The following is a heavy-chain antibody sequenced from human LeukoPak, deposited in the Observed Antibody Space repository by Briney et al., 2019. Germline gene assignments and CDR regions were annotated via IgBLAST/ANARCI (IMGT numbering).Heavy chain of an antibody. CDR2: IRYDGSND. Sequence: GGSLRLSCAASGFTFSSYGMHWVRQAPGKGLEWVAFIRYDGSNDHYADSVKGRFTISRDNSKNTLYLQMNSLRAEDTAVYYCAKDAEYSSSSGNYWGQGTLVTVSS. CDR3: AKDAEYSSSSGNY. V-gene: IGHV3-30*02. CDR1: GFTFSSYG. D-gene: IGHD6-6*01. J-gene: IGHJ4*02.